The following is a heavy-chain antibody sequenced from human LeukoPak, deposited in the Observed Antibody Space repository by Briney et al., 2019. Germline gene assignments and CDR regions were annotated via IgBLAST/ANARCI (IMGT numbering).Heavy chain of an antibody. J-gene: IGHJ4*02. D-gene: IGHD3-3*01. CDR2: INSDASST. Sequence: PGGSLRLSCAASGFSFSSYWMHWVRQAPGKGLVWVSRINSDASSTNYADSVKGRFTISRDNAKNSLYLQMNSLRAEDTAVYYCASGYYDFWSGYPYYFDYWGQGTLVTVSS. CDR1: GFSFSSYW. V-gene: IGHV3-74*01. CDR3: ASGYYDFWSGYPYYFDY.